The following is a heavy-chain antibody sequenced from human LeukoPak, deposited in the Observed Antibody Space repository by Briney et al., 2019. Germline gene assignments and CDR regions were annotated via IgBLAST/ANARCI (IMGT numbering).Heavy chain of an antibody. CDR3: TRDRGWQQFDY. Sequence: GGSLRLSCAASGFTFSSYGMTWVRQAPGKGLEWVANIKEDGSEKYYVDSVKGRFTISRDNAKNSLYLQMSSLRDDDTAVYYCTRDRGWQQFDYWGQGTLVTVSS. J-gene: IGHJ4*02. CDR2: IKEDGSEK. D-gene: IGHD5-24*01. V-gene: IGHV3-7*01. CDR1: GFTFSSYG.